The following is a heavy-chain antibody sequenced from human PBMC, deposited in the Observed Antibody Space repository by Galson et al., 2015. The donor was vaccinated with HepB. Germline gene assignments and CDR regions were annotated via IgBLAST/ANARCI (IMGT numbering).Heavy chain of an antibody. CDR2: IIPILGIA. CDR1: GGTFSSYA. CDR3: ATLPDSSGYYYRRYFDY. J-gene: IGHJ4*02. V-gene: IGHV1-69*04. Sequence: SVKVSCKASGGTFSSYAISWVRQAPGQGLEWMGRIIPILGIANYAQKFQGRVTITADKSTSTAYMELSSLRSEDTAVYYCATLPDSSGYYYRRYFDYWGQGTLVTVSS. D-gene: IGHD3-22*01.